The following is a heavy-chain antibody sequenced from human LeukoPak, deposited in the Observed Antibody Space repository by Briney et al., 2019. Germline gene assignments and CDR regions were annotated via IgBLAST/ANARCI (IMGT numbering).Heavy chain of an antibody. CDR1: GGTDSSYA. Sequence: SVKVSCKASGGTDSSYAISWVRQAPGQGLEWMGGIIPIFGTANYAQKFQGRVTITADESTSTVYMELSSLRSEDTAVYYCARGKRIAVAGYGSDYWGQGTLVTVSS. CDR2: IIPIFGTA. V-gene: IGHV1-69*13. CDR3: ARGKRIAVAGYGSDY. D-gene: IGHD6-19*01. J-gene: IGHJ4*02.